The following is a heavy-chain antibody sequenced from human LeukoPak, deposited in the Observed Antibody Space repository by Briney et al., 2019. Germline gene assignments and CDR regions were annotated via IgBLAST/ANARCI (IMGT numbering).Heavy chain of an antibody. CDR1: GDSISFNY. Sequence: SETLSLTCTVSGDSISFNYWNWIRQPPGKGLEWIGHIDYSGSTSYNPSLKSRLTISIDTSKDQFSLYLSSVAAADTGVYYCAKRIGSYWYWGQGTLVTVSS. D-gene: IGHD1-26*01. CDR2: IDYSGST. CDR3: AKRIGSYWY. J-gene: IGHJ4*02. V-gene: IGHV4-59*01.